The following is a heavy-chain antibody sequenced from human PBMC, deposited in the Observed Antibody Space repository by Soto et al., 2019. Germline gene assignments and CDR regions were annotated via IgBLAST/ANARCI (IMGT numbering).Heavy chain of an antibody. CDR2: ISVTGDT. V-gene: IGHV3-23*01. Sequence: GQLLESGGGLVQPGGSLRLSCAASGFTFSSYAMNWVRQAPGKGPEWVSHISVTGDTYYADSVKGRFTISRDNSKNTLFLQMNSLRAEDTAVYYCAKSLNTATSFDYWGQGTPVTVSS. J-gene: IGHJ4*02. CDR3: AKSLNTATSFDY. CDR1: GFTFSSYA.